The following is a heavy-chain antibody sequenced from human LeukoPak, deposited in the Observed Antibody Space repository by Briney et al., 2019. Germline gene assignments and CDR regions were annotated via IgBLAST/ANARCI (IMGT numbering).Heavy chain of an antibody. CDR2: INHRGGT. Sequence: SETLSLTCAVYGGSFSGYYWSWIRQSPGKGLEWIGEINHRGGTNYNPSLKSRVTISVDTSKNQFSLRLSSVTAADTALYYCARDKGYSSSWKNMDYWGQGTLVTVSS. D-gene: IGHD6-13*01. J-gene: IGHJ4*02. CDR3: ARDKGYSSSWKNMDY. CDR1: GGSFSGYY. V-gene: IGHV4-34*01.